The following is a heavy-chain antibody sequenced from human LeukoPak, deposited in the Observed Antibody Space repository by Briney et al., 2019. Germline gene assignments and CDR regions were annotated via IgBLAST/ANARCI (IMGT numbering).Heavy chain of an antibody. Sequence: GRSLRLSCAASGFTVSSNYMNWVRQAPGKGLEWVSGIYVDGTTYYADSVKGRFTISRDNSRNTLFLQMNSLRVEDTAVYYCARISAYDDSWGQGTLVTVSS. CDR3: ARISAYDDS. V-gene: IGHV3-53*01. J-gene: IGHJ5*01. CDR2: IYVDGTT. D-gene: IGHD3-3*01. CDR1: GFTVSSNY.